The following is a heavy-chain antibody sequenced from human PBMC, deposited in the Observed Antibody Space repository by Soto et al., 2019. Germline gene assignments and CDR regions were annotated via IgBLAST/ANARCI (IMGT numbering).Heavy chain of an antibody. CDR1: GASITRGGYY. Sequence: SETLSLTCTVSGASITRGGYYWTWVRQHPGRGLEWLGNTYYTGNTNYNPSLKSRLAISVATSKNQFSLRLSSVTAADTALYYCVRDTTRIRGMGVWDPRTTVTVSS. J-gene: IGHJ6*02. CDR3: VRDTTRIRGMGV. D-gene: IGHD1-26*01. V-gene: IGHV4-31*03. CDR2: TYYTGNT.